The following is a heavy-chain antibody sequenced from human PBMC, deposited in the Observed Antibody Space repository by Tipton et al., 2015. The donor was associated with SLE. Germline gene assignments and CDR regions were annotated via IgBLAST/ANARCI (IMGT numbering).Heavy chain of an antibody. D-gene: IGHD3-22*01. CDR3: ARVSRGYYYDSSGYYYFDY. Sequence: TLSLTCTVSGGSISSYYWSWIRQPPGKGPEWIGYIYYSGSTNYNPSLKSRVTISVDTSKNQFSLKLSSVTAADTAVYYCARVSRGYYYDSSGYYYFDYWGQGTLVTVSS. J-gene: IGHJ4*02. V-gene: IGHV4-59*08. CDR2: IYYSGST. CDR1: GGSISSYY.